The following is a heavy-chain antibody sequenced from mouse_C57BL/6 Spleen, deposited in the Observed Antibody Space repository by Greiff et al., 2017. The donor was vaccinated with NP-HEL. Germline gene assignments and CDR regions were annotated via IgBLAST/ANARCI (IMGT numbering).Heavy chain of an antibody. J-gene: IGHJ2*01. V-gene: IGHV1-69*01. CDR3: ARYDYLDY. Sequence: VQLQQPGAELVMPGASVKLSCKASGYTFTSYWMHWVKQRPGQGLEWIGEIDPSDSYTNYNQKFKGKSTLTVDKSSSTAYMQLSSLTSEDSAVYYCARYDYLDYWGQGTTLTVSS. CDR1: GYTFTSYW. CDR2: IDPSDSYT. D-gene: IGHD2-12*01.